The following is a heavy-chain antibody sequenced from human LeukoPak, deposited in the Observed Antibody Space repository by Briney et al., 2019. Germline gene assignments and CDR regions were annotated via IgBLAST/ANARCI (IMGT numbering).Heavy chain of an antibody. CDR3: ASPGTGGAFDY. Sequence: SETLSLTCTVSGGSISSSSYYWGWIRQPPGKGLEWIGSIHYSGSTYYNPSLKSRVTISVDTSKNQFSLKLSSVTAADTAVYYCASPGTGGAFDYWGQGTLVTVSS. CDR1: GGSISSSSYY. D-gene: IGHD3-10*01. J-gene: IGHJ4*02. CDR2: IHYSGST. V-gene: IGHV4-39*01.